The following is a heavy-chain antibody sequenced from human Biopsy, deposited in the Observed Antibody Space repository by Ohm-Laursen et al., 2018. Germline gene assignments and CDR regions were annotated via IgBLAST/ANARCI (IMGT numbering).Heavy chain of an antibody. D-gene: IGHD5-18*01. V-gene: IGHV3-30*18. Sequence: SLRLSCSASGFTFSSYGMQWVRQAPGKGLEWVAFIFYDGSNTYYADSVKGRFTISRDNSRDTLCLQMSSLRAEDTAVYYCAKDRYNYTPIGGFSMDVWGQGTTVTVSS. CDR3: AKDRYNYTPIGGFSMDV. CDR2: IFYDGSNT. CDR1: GFTFSSYG. J-gene: IGHJ6*02.